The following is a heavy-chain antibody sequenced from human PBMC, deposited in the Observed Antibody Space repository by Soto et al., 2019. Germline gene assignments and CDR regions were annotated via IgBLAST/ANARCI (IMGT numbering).Heavy chain of an antibody. Sequence: SSETLSLTCTVSGGSINDDTYYWGWIRQPPGKGLEWIGGIYYSGTSSYNPSLESRVTMSVDTSKKQLSLRLTSVTAADTAVYYCARLHGYCISSSCHGHYAMDVWGQGTTVTVSS. CDR3: ARLHGYCISSSCHGHYAMDV. J-gene: IGHJ6*02. V-gene: IGHV4-39*01. CDR1: GGSINDDTYY. D-gene: IGHD2-2*01. CDR2: IYYSGTS.